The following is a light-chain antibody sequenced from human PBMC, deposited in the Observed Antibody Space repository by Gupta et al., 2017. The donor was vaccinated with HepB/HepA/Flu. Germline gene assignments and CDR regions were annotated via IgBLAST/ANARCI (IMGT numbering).Light chain of an antibody. CDR1: SSDIGSWNV. CDR3: CADADANTWL. CDR2: EVT. J-gene: IGLJ3*02. Sequence: QSALTQPASVSGSPRQSITISCTGTSSDIGSWNVVSWYQQYPGKAPQLLIYEVTKRHSGVYNRFSGSKSGNTASLTISGLQAEDEADYYCCADADANTWLFGGGTKLTVL. V-gene: IGLV2-23*02.